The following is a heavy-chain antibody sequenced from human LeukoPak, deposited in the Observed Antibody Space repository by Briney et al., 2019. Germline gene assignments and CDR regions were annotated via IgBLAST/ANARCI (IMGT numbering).Heavy chain of an antibody. CDR3: ARGSPVVPAATPHFFDS. CDR2: INPNSGGT. V-gene: IGHV1-2*06. D-gene: IGHD2-2*01. Sequence: VASVKVSCKASGYTFTSYGISWVRQAPGQGLEWMGRINPNSGGTNYAQKFQGRVTMTRDTSISTAYMELSRLRSDDTAVYYCARGSPVVPAATPHFFDSWGQGTLVTVSS. J-gene: IGHJ4*02. CDR1: GYTFTSYG.